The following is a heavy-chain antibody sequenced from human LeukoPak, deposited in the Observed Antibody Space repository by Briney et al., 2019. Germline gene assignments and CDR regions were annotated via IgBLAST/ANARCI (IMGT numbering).Heavy chain of an antibody. CDR1: GYTFTSYY. J-gene: IGHJ6*03. D-gene: IGHD3-22*01. V-gene: IGHV1-46*01. CDR3: ARVGTMIPHDYYMDV. CDR2: INPSGGST. Sequence: GASVKVSCKASGYTFTSYYMHWVRQAPGQGLEWMGIINPSGGSTSYAQKFQGRVTMTRDTSTSTVYMELSSLRSEDTAVYYCARVGTMIPHDYYMDVWGKGTTVTVSS.